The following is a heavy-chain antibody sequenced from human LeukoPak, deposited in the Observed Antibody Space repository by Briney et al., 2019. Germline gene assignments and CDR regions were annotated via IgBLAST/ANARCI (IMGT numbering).Heavy chain of an antibody. J-gene: IGHJ6*02. D-gene: IGHD6-13*01. CDR3: ARDRDNSGYSSSWYRNYYYYYGMDV. CDR1: GGSISSGGYY. V-gene: IGHV4-31*03. Sequence: SRTLSLTCTVSGGSISSGGYYWSWIRQHPGKGLEWIGYIYYSGSTYYNPSLKSRVTISVDTSKNQFSLKLSSVTAADTAVYYCARDRDNSGYSSSWYRNYYYYYGMDVWGQGTTVTVSS. CDR2: IYYSGST.